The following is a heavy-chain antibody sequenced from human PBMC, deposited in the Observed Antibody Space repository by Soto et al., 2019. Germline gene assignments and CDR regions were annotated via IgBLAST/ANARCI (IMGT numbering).Heavy chain of an antibody. D-gene: IGHD2-15*01. CDR2: LTPTGTT. J-gene: IGHJ4*02. CDR1: GFSFSDYS. CDR3: AKRATTVPTPGNYFDC. V-gene: IGHV3-23*01. Sequence: PGGSLRLSCVASGFSFSDYSMTWVRQGPGRGLEWVATLTPTGTTFYADSVKGRFTISRDNNRNTLSLQMYNLRAEDTARYYCAKRATTVPTPGNYFDCWGQGTLV.